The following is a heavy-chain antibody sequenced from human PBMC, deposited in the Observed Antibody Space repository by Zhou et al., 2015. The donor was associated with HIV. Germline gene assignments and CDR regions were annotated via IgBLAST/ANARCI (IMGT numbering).Heavy chain of an antibody. V-gene: IGHV3-21*01. CDR1: GFTFSSST. J-gene: IGHJ4*02. D-gene: IGHD3-22*01. CDR3: AREGLYYFDY. CDR2: ISSSSTYI. Sequence: EVQLVESGGGLVKPGGSLRLSCAASGFTFSSSTMNWVRQAPGKGLEWVSSISSSSTYIYYVDSMKGRFTISRDNAKNSLYLQMKSLRVEDTAVYYCAREGLYYFDYWGQGTLVTVSS.